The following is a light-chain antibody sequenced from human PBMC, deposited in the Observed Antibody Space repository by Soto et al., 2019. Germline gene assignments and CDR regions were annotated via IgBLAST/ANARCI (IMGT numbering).Light chain of an antibody. CDR1: QGISRY. V-gene: IGKV1-8*01. CDR2: AAS. Sequence: AIRMTQSPSSFSASTGDRVTITCRARQGISRYLAWYQQKPGKAPKLLIYAASTLQSWVPSRFSDSGSGTDFTLTISCLQSEDFATYYCQQYYSYPLNCGGGTKVEIK. J-gene: IGKJ4*01. CDR3: QQYYSYPLN.